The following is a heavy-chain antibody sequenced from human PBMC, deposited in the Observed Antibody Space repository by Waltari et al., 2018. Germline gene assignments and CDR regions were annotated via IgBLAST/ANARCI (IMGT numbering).Heavy chain of an antibody. CDR2: INGDGGST. V-gene: IGHV3-74*01. Sequence: EVQLVESGGGLVQPGGSLRLSWAASGFPFSSYWMHWVRQAPGKGLVWVSRINGDGGSTSYADSVKGRFTISRDNANNTLYLQKNSLRAEDTAVYYCTRTRYCSTTSCQVDWFDPWGQGTLVTVSS. CDR3: TRTRYCSTTSCQVDWFDP. J-gene: IGHJ5*02. D-gene: IGHD2-2*01. CDR1: GFPFSSYW.